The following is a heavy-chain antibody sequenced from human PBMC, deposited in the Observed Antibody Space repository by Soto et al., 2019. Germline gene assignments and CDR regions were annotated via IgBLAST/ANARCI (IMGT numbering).Heavy chain of an antibody. CDR2: IKQDGSEK. CDR1: GFTFSSYW. D-gene: IGHD6-19*01. Sequence: EVQLVESGGGLVQPGGSLRLSCAASGFTFSSYWMRWVRQAPGKGLEWVANIKQDGSEKYYVDSVKGRCTISRDNAKNSVYLQMNSLRDEDTAVYYCARDKDGSGGSYYFDYWGQGTLVTVCS. J-gene: IGHJ4*02. V-gene: IGHV3-7*03. CDR3: ARDKDGSGGSYYFDY.